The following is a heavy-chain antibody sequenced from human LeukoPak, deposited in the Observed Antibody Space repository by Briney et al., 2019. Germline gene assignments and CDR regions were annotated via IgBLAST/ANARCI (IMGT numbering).Heavy chain of an antibody. CDR3: ARAHYDSSGYYYHDY. CDR2: IIPIFGTA. D-gene: IGHD3-22*01. CDR1: GGTFSSYA. J-gene: IGHJ4*02. Sequence: GASVKVSCKASGGTFSSYAISWVRQAPGQGLEWMGGIIPIFGTANYAQKFQGRVTITADESTSTAYMELSSLRSEDTAVYYCARAHYDSSGYYYHDYWGQGTLVTVSS. V-gene: IGHV1-69*13.